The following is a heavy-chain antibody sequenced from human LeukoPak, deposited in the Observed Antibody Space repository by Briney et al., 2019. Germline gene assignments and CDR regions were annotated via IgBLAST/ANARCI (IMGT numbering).Heavy chain of an antibody. CDR3: ARGLRSRITMVRGVIGGSNWFDP. J-gene: IGHJ5*02. CDR1: GGSFSGCY. V-gene: IGHV4-34*01. CDR2: INHSGST. Sequence: SETLSLTCAVYGGSFSGCYWSWIRQPPGKGLEWIGEINHSGSTNYNPSLKSRVTISVDTSKNQFSLKLSSVTAADTAVYYCARGLRSRITMVRGVIGGSNWFDPWGQGTLVTASS. D-gene: IGHD3-10*01.